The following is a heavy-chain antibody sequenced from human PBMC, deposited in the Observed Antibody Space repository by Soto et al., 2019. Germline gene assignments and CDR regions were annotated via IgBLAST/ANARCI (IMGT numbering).Heavy chain of an antibody. CDR2: IIPIFGTA. D-gene: IGHD3-3*01. CDR1: GGTFSSYA. Sequence: GASVKVSCKASGGTFSSYAISWVRQAPGQGLEWMGGIIPIFGTANYAQKFQGRVTITADKSTSTAYMELSSLRSEDTTVYYCARGYDFWSYYYGMDVWGQGTTVTVSS. J-gene: IGHJ6*02. CDR3: ARGYDFWSYYYGMDV. V-gene: IGHV1-69*06.